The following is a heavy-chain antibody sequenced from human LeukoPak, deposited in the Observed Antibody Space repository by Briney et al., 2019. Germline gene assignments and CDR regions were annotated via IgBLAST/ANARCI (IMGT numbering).Heavy chain of an antibody. CDR2: ISCSGGSK. J-gene: IGHJ4*02. V-gene: IGHV3-23*01. D-gene: IGHD3-10*01. CDR3: AKDSLLWFRELLLRAFDY. Sequence: GGSLRLSCAASGFTFSSYAMSWIRQAPGKGLEWVSAISCSGGSKYYADSVKGRFTISRDNSKTTLYLQMNSLRAEDTAVYYCAKDSLLWFRELLLRAFDYWGQGTLVTVSS. CDR1: GFTFSSYA.